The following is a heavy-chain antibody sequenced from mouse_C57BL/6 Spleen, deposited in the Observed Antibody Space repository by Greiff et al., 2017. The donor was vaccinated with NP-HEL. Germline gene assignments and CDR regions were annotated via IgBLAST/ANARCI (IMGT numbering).Heavy chain of an antibody. V-gene: IGHV5-17*01. J-gene: IGHJ2*01. D-gene: IGHD1-1*01. Sequence: DVMLVESGGGLVKPGGSLKLSCAASGFTFSDYGMHWVRQAPEKGLEWVAYIRSGRSTIYYADTVKGRFTISRDNAKNPLFLQMTSLRSEDTAMYYCATLYYYGSSYVDYWGQGTTLTVSS. CDR3: ATLYYYGSSYVDY. CDR2: IRSGRSTI. CDR1: GFTFSDYG.